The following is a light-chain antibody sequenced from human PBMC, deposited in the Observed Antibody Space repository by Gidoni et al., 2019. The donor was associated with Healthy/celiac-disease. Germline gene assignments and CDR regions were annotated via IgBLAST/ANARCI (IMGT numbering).Light chain of an antibody. CDR1: QSISSY. V-gene: IGKV1-39*01. J-gene: IGKJ2*01. CDR2: AAS. Sequence: DSQMTQSPSSLSASGGDRVTITCRASQSISSYLDWYQQKPGKAPQLLIYAASSLQSGVPSRFSGSGSGTAFTLTISSLQPEDFATYYCQQSYSTAFGQGTKLEIK. CDR3: QQSYSTA.